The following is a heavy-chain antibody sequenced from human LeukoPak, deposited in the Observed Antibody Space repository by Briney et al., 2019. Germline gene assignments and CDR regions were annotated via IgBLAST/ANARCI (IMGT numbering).Heavy chain of an antibody. D-gene: IGHD5-18*01. CDR2: LIDSVYT. Sequence: KPSETLSLTCTVSGGSISSHHWGWIRQPPGKGLEWIAYLIDSVYTKDNPSLQSRLTLSADTSRNQFSLRLSSVTAADTAVYYCVTLKRGSIYGYFDFWGQGIKATVSS. V-gene: IGHV4-59*11. CDR1: GGSISSHH. CDR3: VTLKRGSIYGYFDF. J-gene: IGHJ4*02.